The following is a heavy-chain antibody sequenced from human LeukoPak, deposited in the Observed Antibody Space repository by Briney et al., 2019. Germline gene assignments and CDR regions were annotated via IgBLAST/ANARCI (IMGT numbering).Heavy chain of an antibody. CDR3: VGGYSGTYRIDY. Sequence: PGGSLRLSCAASGFSFSTYWMHWVRQAPGKGLVWVSRINTDGSSISYADSVKGRFIISRDNAKNTLHLQLDSLRVEDTAIYYCVGGYSGTYRIDYWGQGTLVTVSS. CDR2: INTDGSSI. J-gene: IGHJ4*02. V-gene: IGHV3-74*01. D-gene: IGHD5-12*01. CDR1: GFSFSTYW.